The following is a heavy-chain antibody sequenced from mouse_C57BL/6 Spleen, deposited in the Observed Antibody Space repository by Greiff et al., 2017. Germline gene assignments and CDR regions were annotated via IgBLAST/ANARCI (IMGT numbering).Heavy chain of an antibody. CDR3: ARDQDDYDGYWYFDV. CDR2: ISDGGSYT. D-gene: IGHD2-4*01. J-gene: IGHJ1*03. V-gene: IGHV5-4*01. Sequence: EVKLVESGGGLVKPGGSLKLSCAASGFTFSSYAMSWVRQTPEKRLEWVATISDGGSYTYYPDNVKGRFPISRDNAKNNLYLQMSHLKSEDTAMYYCARDQDDYDGYWYFDVWGTGTTVTVSS. CDR1: GFTFSSYA.